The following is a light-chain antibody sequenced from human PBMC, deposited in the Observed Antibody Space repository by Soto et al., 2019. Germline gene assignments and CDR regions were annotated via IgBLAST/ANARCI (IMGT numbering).Light chain of an antibody. CDR3: SSYAGRNSYV. Sequence: QSALTQPPSASGSPGQSVTISCTGTSSDVGGYNYVSWYQQHPGKAPSLMIYEVSKRPSCVPDCFSDSKSANTASLTVSGLQAEDETHYFCSSYAGRNSYVFGTGTKLTVL. CDR2: EVS. V-gene: IGLV2-8*01. J-gene: IGLJ1*01. CDR1: SSDVGGYNY.